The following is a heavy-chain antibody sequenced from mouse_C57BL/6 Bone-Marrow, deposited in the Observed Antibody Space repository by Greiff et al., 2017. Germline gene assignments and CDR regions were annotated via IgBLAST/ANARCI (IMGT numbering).Heavy chain of an antibody. CDR1: GYTFTSYW. CDR2: IHPNSGST. CDR3: ARNPYGNYDAMDY. V-gene: IGHV1-64*01. J-gene: IGHJ4*01. D-gene: IGHD2-1*01. Sequence: QVQLKQPGAELVKPGASVKLSCKASGYTFTSYWMHWVKQRPGQGLEWIGMIHPNSGSTNYNEKFKSKATLTVDKSSSTAYMQLSSLTSEDSAVYYWARNPYGNYDAMDYWGQGTSVTVSS.